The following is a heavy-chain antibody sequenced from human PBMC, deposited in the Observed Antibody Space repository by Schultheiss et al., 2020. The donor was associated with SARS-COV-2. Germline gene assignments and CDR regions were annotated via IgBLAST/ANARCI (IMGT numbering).Heavy chain of an antibody. CDR3: ARVAFSGWFQGNWFDP. CDR1: GYTFTSYG. V-gene: IGHV1-18*04. CDR2: ISAYNGNT. D-gene: IGHD6-19*01. Sequence: ASVKVSCKASGYTFTSYGISWVRQAPGQGLEWMGWISAYNGNTNYAQKLQGRVTMTTDTSTSTAYMELRSLRSDDTAVYYCARVAFSGWFQGNWFDPWGQGTRVTVSS. J-gene: IGHJ5*02.